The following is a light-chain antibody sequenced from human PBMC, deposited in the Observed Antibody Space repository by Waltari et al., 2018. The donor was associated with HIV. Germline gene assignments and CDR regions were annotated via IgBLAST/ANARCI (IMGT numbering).Light chain of an antibody. J-gene: IGKJ2*01. CDR2: DAS. V-gene: IGKV3D-20*01. CDR1: QTVSNNY. CDR3: HQFGSSTSYT. Sequence: EIVLTQSPATLSLSPVDRATLSCGASQTVSNNYLAWYQQKPGLAPRLLIYDASSRAAGVPDRFSGSGSGTNFTLTISRLEPEDFAVYYCHQFGSSTSYTFGQGTKVEIK.